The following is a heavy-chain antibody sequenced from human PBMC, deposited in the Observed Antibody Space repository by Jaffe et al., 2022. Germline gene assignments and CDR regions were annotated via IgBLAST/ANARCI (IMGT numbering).Heavy chain of an antibody. Sequence: QVQLVQSGAEVKKPGASVKVSCKASGYTFTGYYMHWVRQAPGQGLEWMGWINPNSGGTNYAQKFQGRVTMTRDTSISTAYMELSRLRSDDTAVYYCARDHNDSSGYLGGAKVGYYYYYMDVWGKGTTVTVSS. CDR2: INPNSGGT. D-gene: IGHD3-22*01. CDR3: ARDHNDSSGYLGGAKVGYYYYYMDV. J-gene: IGHJ6*03. V-gene: IGHV1-2*02. CDR1: GYTFTGYY.